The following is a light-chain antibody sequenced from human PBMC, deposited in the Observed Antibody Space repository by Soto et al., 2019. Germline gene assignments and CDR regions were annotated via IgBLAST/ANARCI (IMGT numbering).Light chain of an antibody. CDR1: SSDVGGYNY. V-gene: IGLV2-11*01. CDR2: DVS. Sequence: QSALTQPRSVSGSPGQSVTISCTGTSSDVGGYNYVSWYQQHPGKAPKLMIYDVSKRPSGVPDRFSGSKSGNTASLTISGLQDEDEADYYCCSYAGSYTVVFGGGTQLTVL. CDR3: CSYAGSYTVV. J-gene: IGLJ2*01.